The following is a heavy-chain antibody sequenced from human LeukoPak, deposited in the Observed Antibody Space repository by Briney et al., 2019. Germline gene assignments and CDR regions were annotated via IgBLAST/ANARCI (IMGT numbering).Heavy chain of an antibody. CDR1: GYSISSGYY. CDR2: IYHSGST. J-gene: IGHJ4*02. D-gene: IGHD3-22*01. V-gene: IGHV4-38-2*01. CDR3: ARGYDSSGYPLFDY. Sequence: SETLSLTCAVSGYSISSGYYWGWIRQPPGKGLEWIGSIYHSGSTYYNPSLKSRVTISVDTSKNQFSLKLSSVTAADTAVYYCARGYDSSGYPLFDYWGQGTLVTVSS.